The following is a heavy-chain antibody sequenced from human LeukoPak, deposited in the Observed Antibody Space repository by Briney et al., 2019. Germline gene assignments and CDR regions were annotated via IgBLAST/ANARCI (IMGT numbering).Heavy chain of an antibody. CDR1: GGSISRFY. Sequence: PSETLSLTCTVSGGSISRFYWSCIPQPPRKAQEYIVYIYSSGSTNYNPSHKSRVTISLDTSKNQFSLKLNSVTATDTAVYFCARDPGNYFDYWGQGTLVTVSS. V-gene: IGHV4-59*01. J-gene: IGHJ4*02. CDR3: ARDPGNYFDY. D-gene: IGHD3-10*01. CDR2: IYSSGST.